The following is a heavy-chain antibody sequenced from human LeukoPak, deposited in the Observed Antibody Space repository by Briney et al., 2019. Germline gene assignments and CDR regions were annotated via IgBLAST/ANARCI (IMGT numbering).Heavy chain of an antibody. Sequence: ASVKVSCKASGYTFSDHDVNWVRQAPGQGLEWMGWMNPNTGNTGYAQNLQGRVTMTRNTSISTAYMELSSLRSEDTAVYYCAREPIVDYGSGSGERDYWGQGTLVTVSS. J-gene: IGHJ4*02. CDR2: MNPNTGNT. CDR1: GYTFSDHD. D-gene: IGHD3-10*01. CDR3: AREPIVDYGSGSGERDY. V-gene: IGHV1-8*01.